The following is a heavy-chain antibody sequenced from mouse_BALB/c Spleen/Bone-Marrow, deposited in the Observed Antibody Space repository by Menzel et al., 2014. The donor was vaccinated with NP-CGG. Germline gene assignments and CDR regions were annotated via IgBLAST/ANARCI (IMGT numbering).Heavy chain of an antibody. D-gene: IGHD2-3*01. J-gene: IGHJ4*01. V-gene: IGHV1S22*01. CDR3: TRGWRAMDY. CDR1: GYTFTSYW. CDR2: IYPGSGSS. Sequence: LQQSGSELVRPGAPVKLSCKASGYTFTSYWMNWMKQRPGQGLERIGNIYPGSGSSNYDEKFKSKATLTVDTSSSTAYMQLSSLTSEDSAVYYCTRGWRAMDYWGQGTSVTVSS.